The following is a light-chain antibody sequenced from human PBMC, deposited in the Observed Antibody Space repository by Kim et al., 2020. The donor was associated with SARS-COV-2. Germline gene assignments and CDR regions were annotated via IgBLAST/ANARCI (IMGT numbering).Light chain of an antibody. CDR1: SSDLNASNY. CDR3: SSYTSGTTFYV. CDR2: GVN. J-gene: IGLJ1*01. V-gene: IGLV2-14*03. Sequence: QSVLTQPASVSGSPGQSITISCTGTSSDLNASNYVSWYRQHPGKAPKLLIYGVNNRPSGVSNRFSGSKSGNTASLTISGLQAEDEADYYCSSYTSGTTFYVFGTGTKVTVL.